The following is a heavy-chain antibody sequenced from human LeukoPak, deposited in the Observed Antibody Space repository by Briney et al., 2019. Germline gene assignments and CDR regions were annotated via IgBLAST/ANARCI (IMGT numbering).Heavy chain of an antibody. J-gene: IGHJ4*02. Sequence: ASVKVSCKASGYTFTSYGISWVRQAPGQGLEWMGGISAYNGNTNYAQKLQGRVTMTTDPSTSTAYMELRRLRSDDTAVYYCARGSSSRCFDYWGQGTLVTVSS. CDR3: ARGSSSRCFDY. D-gene: IGHD6-6*01. CDR1: GYTFTSYG. CDR2: ISAYNGNT. V-gene: IGHV1-18*01.